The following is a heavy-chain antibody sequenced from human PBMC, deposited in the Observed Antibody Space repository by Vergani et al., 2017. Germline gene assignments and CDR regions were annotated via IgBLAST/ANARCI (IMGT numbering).Heavy chain of an antibody. Sequence: QMQLVESGGGVVQPGRSLRLSCAASGFTFSTYGMHWVRQAPGKGLEWVAVIWFDGNNKYYADSVKGRFTISRDNSKNTLYLQMNSLRAEDTAVYYCASPPLYSTSWNECFQNWGQGTLVTVSS. CDR2: IWFDGNNK. CDR1: GFTFSTYG. V-gene: IGHV3-33*01. D-gene: IGHD6-13*01. J-gene: IGHJ1*01. CDR3: ASPPLYSTSWNECFQN.